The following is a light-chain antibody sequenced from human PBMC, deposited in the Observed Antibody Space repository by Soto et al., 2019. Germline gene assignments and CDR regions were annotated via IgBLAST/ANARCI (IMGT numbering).Light chain of an antibody. CDR2: GAS. CDR1: QSVSSSY. V-gene: IGKV3-15*01. CDR3: QQYNSWLWT. Sequence: EIVFAQSPGTLSFSPGERATPSCRASQSVSSSYLAWYQQKPGQAPRLLIYGASTRATGIPARFSGSGSGTEFTLIISSLQSEDSAVYYCQQYNSWLWTFGQGTKVDIK. J-gene: IGKJ1*01.